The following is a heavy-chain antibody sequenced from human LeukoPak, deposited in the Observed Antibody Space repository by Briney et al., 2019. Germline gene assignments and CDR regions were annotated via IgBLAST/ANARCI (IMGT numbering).Heavy chain of an antibody. Sequence: PGGSLRLSCTASGVSLSNYAVHWVRRPPGRGLEWVAVISFDGTNKYYGDSVEGRFSVSRDNSKNTLYLQMNSLRPDDTAMYYCATDYGDYEPIDWGQGTLVTVSS. CDR2: ISFDGTNK. J-gene: IGHJ4*02. V-gene: IGHV3-30*04. D-gene: IGHD4-17*01. CDR1: GVSLSNYA. CDR3: ATDYGDYEPID.